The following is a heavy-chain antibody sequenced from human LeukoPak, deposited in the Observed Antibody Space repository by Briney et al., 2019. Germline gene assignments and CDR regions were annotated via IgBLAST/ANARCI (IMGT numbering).Heavy chain of an antibody. Sequence: PSETLSLTCTVSCGSISSSSYHWGWIRQPPGKSLEWIGTISYSGTTHYNPSLKSRVTISVDTSTNQFPLRMNSATAPETSVYYCARERGLGVVAPWIDYWGQGTLVTVSS. CDR3: ARERGLGVVAPWIDY. J-gene: IGHJ4*02. CDR1: CGSISSSSYH. CDR2: ISYSGTT. D-gene: IGHD2-15*01. V-gene: IGHV4-39*02.